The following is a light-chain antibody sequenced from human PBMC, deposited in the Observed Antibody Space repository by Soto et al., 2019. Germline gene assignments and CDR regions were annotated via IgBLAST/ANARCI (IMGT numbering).Light chain of an antibody. CDR2: EVS. V-gene: IGLV2-14*01. CDR3: TSFASSNALV. Sequence: QSVLTQPASVSGSLGQSITISCTGTSSDIGGYNYVSWYQPHPGKAPKLIIYEVSDRPSGVSTRVSASKSGNSASLTISGLQAEDEADYYCTSFASSNALVFGGGTKLTVL. J-gene: IGLJ2*01. CDR1: SSDIGGYNY.